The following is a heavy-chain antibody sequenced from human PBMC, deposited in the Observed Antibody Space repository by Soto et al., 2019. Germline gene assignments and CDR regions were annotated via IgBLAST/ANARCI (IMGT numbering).Heavy chain of an antibody. CDR3: ARSGRATVVTPFYFDY. D-gene: IGHD4-17*01. CDR2: IIPIFGTA. V-gene: IGHV1-69*12. J-gene: IGHJ4*02. Sequence: QVQLVQSGAEVMKPGSSVKVSCKASGGTFSSYAISWVRQAPGQGLEWMGGIIPIFGTANYAQKVQGRVTITADESTSTAYMALSSLRSADTAVYYCARSGRATVVTPFYFDYWGQGTLVTFSS. CDR1: GGTFSSYA.